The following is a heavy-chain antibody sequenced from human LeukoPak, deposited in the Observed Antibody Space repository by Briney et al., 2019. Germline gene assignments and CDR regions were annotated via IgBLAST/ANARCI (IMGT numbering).Heavy chain of an antibody. D-gene: IGHD2-15*01. CDR3: ATKPGYCSGGSCYSQNGNWFDP. Sequence: PSQTLSLTCTVSGASITSGGYYWSWIRQHPQRGLEWIAYLYYTGSSFYNPSLKSRVTISVDTSENPFSLTLNSVTAADTAVYYCATKPGYCSGGSCYSQNGNWFDPWGQGTLVTVSS. J-gene: IGHJ5*02. CDR2: LYYTGSS. CDR1: GASITSGGYY. V-gene: IGHV4-31*03.